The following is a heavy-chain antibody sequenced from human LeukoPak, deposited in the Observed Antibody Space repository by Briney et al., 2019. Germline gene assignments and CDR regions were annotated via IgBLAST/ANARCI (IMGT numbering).Heavy chain of an antibody. CDR2: ISSSSSYI. V-gene: IGHV3-21*01. D-gene: IGHD2-15*01. J-gene: IGHJ4*02. Sequence: GGSLRLSCAASGFTFSSYSMNWVRQAPGKGLEWVSSISSSSSYIYYADSVKGRFTISRDNAKNSLYLQMNSLRAEDTAVYYCARTRRGSGGSCYDYWGQGTLVTVSS. CDR1: GFTFSSYS. CDR3: ARTRRGSGGSCYDY.